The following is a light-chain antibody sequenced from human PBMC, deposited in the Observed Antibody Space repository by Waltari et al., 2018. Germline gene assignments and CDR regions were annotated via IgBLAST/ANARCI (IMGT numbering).Light chain of an antibody. V-gene: IGLV2-8*01. Sequence: QSALTQPPSASGSPGQSVTISCTGTSSAVGGFHYVSWYQQHPGKAPKLIIYEVSKRPSGVPDRFSGSKSGNTASLTVSGLQAEDEAYYYCSSYAGSNNVFGTGTKVTVL. CDR1: SSAVGGFHY. J-gene: IGLJ1*01. CDR3: SSYAGSNNV. CDR2: EVS.